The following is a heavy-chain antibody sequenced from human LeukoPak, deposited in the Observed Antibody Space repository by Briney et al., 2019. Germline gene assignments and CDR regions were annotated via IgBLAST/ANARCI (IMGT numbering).Heavy chain of an antibody. CDR3: AKYIYISSGHFDC. Sequence: GGSLRLSCAASGFTFSSYAMSWVRQAPGKGLEWVSTISGSGDTTYYADSVKGRFTISRDNSKNTLYIQMNTLRADDTAVYYCAKYIYISSGHFDCWGQGTLVTVSS. V-gene: IGHV3-23*01. CDR2: ISGSGDTT. D-gene: IGHD6-6*01. CDR1: GFTFSSYA. J-gene: IGHJ4*02.